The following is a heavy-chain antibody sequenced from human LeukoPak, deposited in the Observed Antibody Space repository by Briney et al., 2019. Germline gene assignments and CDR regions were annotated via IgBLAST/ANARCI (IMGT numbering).Heavy chain of an antibody. CDR2: INHSGST. V-gene: IGHV4-34*01. CDR3: ARETYGSGRKHDY. Sequence: SETLSLTCAVYGESFSGYYWSWIRQPPGKGLEWIGEINHSGSTNYNPSLKSRVTISVDTSKNQFSLKLSSVTAADTAVYYCARETYGSGRKHDYWGQGTLVTVSS. CDR1: GESFSGYY. D-gene: IGHD3-10*01. J-gene: IGHJ4*02.